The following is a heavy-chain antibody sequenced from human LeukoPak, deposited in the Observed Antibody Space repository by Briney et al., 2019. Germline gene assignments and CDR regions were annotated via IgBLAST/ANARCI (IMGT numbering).Heavy chain of an antibody. J-gene: IGHJ3*02. CDR3: ARESDWGSGHDAFDI. CDR2: IYTSGST. Sequence: SETLSLTCTVSGGSISSGGYYWRWIRQPPGKGLEWIGRIYTSGSTNYNPSLKSRVTISVDTSKNQFSLKLSSVTAADTAVYYCARESDWGSGHDAFDIWGQGTMVTVSS. V-gene: IGHV4-61*02. CDR1: GGSISSGGYY. D-gene: IGHD7-27*01.